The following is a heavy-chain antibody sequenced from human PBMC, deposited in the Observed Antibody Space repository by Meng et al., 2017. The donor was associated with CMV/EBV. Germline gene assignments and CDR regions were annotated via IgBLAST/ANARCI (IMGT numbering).Heavy chain of an antibody. CDR1: GYSISSGYY. D-gene: IGHD3-10*01. V-gene: IGHV4-38-2*02. J-gene: IGHJ3*02. CDR3: ARPYLFRAAGEFDAFDI. Sequence: TLSLTCTVSGYSISSGYYWGWIRQPPGKGLEWIGSIYHSGSTYNNPSLKSRVTISVDTSKNQFSLKLSSVTAADTAVYYCARPYLFRAAGEFDAFDIWGQVTMVTVSS. CDR2: IYHSGST.